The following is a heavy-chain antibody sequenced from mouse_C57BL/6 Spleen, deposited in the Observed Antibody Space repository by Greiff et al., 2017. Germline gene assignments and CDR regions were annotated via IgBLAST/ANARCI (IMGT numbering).Heavy chain of an antibody. CDR1: GFTFSSYA. CDR2: ISDGGSYT. J-gene: IGHJ1*03. V-gene: IGHV5-4*01. CDR3: ARVVYYYGSSFFYWYFDV. Sequence: EVQLVESGGGLVKPGGSLKLSCAASGFTFSSYAMSWVRQTPEKRLEWVATISDGGSYTYYPDNVKGRFTISRDNAKNNLYLQMSHLKSEDTAMYDCARVVYYYGSSFFYWYFDVWGTGTTVTVSS. D-gene: IGHD1-1*01.